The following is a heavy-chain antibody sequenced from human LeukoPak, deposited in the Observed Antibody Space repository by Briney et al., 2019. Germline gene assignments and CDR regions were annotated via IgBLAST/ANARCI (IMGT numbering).Heavy chain of an antibody. CDR1: GDSVSSNSAA. J-gene: IGHJ6*04. CDR2: RYYRSKWYN. V-gene: IGHV6-1*01. D-gene: IGHD1-1*01. CDR3: ARENHWNDGPRYYYYGMDV. Sequence: QTLSLTWAIPGDSVSSNSAAWNWIRQSPSRGLGWLGRRYYRSKWYNDYAVSVKSRITINPDTSKNQFSLQLNSVTPEDTAVYYCARENHWNDGPRYYYYGMDVWGKGTTVTVSS.